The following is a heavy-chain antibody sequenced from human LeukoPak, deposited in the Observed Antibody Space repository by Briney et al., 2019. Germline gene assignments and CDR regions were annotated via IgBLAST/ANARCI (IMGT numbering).Heavy chain of an antibody. CDR1: DYTFTSYG. J-gene: IGHJ6*02. D-gene: IGHD2-2*01. Sequence: ASVKVSCKASDYTFTSYGISWVRQAPGQGLEWMGWISAYNGNTNYAQKFQGRVTMTTDTSTSTAYMELRSLRSDDTAVYFCARDRGNIVVVPAATYYYYNGMDVWGQGTTVTVSS. V-gene: IGHV1-18*01. CDR3: ARDRGNIVVVPAATYYYYNGMDV. CDR2: ISAYNGNT.